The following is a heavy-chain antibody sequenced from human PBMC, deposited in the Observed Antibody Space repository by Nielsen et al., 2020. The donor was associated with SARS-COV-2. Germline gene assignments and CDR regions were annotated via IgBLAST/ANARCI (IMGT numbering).Heavy chain of an antibody. CDR3: ARDQGDGSSWYGGFDS. CDR2: INPSGGST. Sequence: ASVKVPCKASGYTFTSYFMHWVRQAPGQGLEWMGVINPSGGSTSYAQKFQGRVTMTRDTSTSTVYMELSSLRSEDTAVYYCARDQGDGSSWYGGFDSWGQGTLVTVSS. V-gene: IGHV1-46*01. D-gene: IGHD6-13*01. CDR1: GYTFTSYF. J-gene: IGHJ4*02.